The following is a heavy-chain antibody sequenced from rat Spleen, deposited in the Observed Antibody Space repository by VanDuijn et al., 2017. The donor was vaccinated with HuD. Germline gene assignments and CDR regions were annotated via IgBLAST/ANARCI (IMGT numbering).Heavy chain of an antibody. Sequence: EVQVVESGGGLVQPKGSLKLSCAASGFTFSNYYMAWVRQAPTKGLEWVAYISTGGGSTYYRDSVKGRFTISRDNAKSTLYLQMDSLQSEDTATYYCTTWDYWHNRFDYWGQGVMVTVSS. CDR2: ISTGGGST. V-gene: IGHV5-27*01. D-gene: IGHD1-6*01. J-gene: IGHJ2*01. CDR3: TTWDYWHNRFDY. CDR1: GFTFSNYY.